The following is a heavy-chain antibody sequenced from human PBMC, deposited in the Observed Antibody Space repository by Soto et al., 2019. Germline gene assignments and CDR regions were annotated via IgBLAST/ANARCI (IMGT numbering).Heavy chain of an antibody. CDR3: ARDSGVLRFLEWLSPENYYYYGMDV. J-gene: IGHJ6*02. V-gene: IGHV4-34*01. D-gene: IGHD3-3*01. Sequence: PSETLSLTCAVYGGSFSGYYWSWIRQPPGKGLEWIGEINHSGSTNYNPSLKSRVTISVDTSKNQFSLKLSSVTAADTAVYYCARDSGVLRFLEWLSPENYYYYGMDVWGQGTTVTVSS. CDR1: GGSFSGYY. CDR2: INHSGST.